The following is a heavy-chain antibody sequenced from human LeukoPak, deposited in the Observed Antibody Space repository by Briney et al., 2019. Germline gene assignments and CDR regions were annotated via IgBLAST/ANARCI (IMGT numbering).Heavy chain of an antibody. Sequence: PGGSLRLSCAASGFTFSSYSMNWVRQAPGKGLEWVSSISSSSSYIYYADSVKGRFTISRDNAKNSLYLQMNSLRAEDTAVYYCARGSNYDSWSGYLLIDYWGQGTLVTVSS. CDR3: ARGSNYDSWSGYLLIDY. J-gene: IGHJ4*02. CDR2: ISSSSSYI. V-gene: IGHV3-21*01. CDR1: GFTFSSYS. D-gene: IGHD3-3*01.